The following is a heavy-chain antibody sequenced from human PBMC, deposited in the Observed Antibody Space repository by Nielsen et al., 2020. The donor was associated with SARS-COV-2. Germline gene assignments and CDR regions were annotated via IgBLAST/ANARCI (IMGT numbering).Heavy chain of an antibody. J-gene: IGHJ6*02. Sequence: GESLKISCAASGFTFSSYWMSWVRQAPGKGLEWVANIKQDGSEKYYVDSVKGRFTISRDNAKNSLYLQMNSLRAEDTAVYYCARDRGVHYYYYYGMDVWGQGTTVTVS. D-gene: IGHD2-8*01. V-gene: IGHV3-7*03. CDR1: GFTFSSYW. CDR3: ARDRGVHYYYYYGMDV. CDR2: IKQDGSEK.